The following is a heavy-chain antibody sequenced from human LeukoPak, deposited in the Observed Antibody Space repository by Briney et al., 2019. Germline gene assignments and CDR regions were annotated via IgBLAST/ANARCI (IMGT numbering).Heavy chain of an antibody. CDR3: AKEAYYDSSGSTFDY. V-gene: IGHV4-59*05. CDR1: GGSISSHY. D-gene: IGHD3-22*01. CDR2: IYYSGST. J-gene: IGHJ4*02. Sequence: SETLSLTCTVSGGSISSHYWSWIRQPPGKGLEWIGSIYYSGSTYYNPSLRSRVTISVDTSKNQFSLKLSSVTATDTAVYYCAKEAYYDSSGSTFDYWGQGTLVTVSS.